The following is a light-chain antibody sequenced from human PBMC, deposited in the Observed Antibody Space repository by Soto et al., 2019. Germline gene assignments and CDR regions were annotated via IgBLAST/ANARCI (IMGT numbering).Light chain of an antibody. J-gene: IGKJ1*01. CDR2: DAS. Sequence: DIQMTQSPSTLSASVGDRVTITCWASQSISSWLAWYQQKPGKAPKLLIYDASSLESGVPSRFSGSGSGTEFTLTISSLQPDDFATYYCQQYNSYRWTFGQGTKV. CDR1: QSISSW. V-gene: IGKV1-5*01. CDR3: QQYNSYRWT.